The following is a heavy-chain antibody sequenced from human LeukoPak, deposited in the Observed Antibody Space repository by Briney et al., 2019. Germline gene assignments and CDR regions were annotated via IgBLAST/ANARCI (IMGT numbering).Heavy chain of an antibody. CDR2: ISYDGSNK. Sequence: GGSLRLSCAASGFTFSSYAMHWVRQAPGKGLEWVAVISYDGSNKYYADSVKGRFTISRDNSKNTLYLQMGSLRAEDMAVYYCARDNGQGGYSYGYDYWGQGTLVTVSS. CDR1: GFTFSSYA. D-gene: IGHD5-18*01. J-gene: IGHJ4*02. V-gene: IGHV3-30*14. CDR3: ARDNGQGGYSYGYDY.